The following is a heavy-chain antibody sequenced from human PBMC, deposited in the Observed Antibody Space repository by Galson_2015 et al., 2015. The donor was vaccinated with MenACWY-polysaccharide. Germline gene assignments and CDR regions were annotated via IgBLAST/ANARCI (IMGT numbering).Heavy chain of an antibody. V-gene: IGHV1-3*01. Sequence: SVKVSCKASGYTFTSYAMHWVRQAPGQRLEWMGWINAGNGNTKYSQKFQGRVTITRDTSASTAYMELSSLRSGDTAVYYCARRRPGIAVAGTGVGWFDPWGQGTLVAVSS. J-gene: IGHJ5*02. CDR2: INAGNGNT. CDR3: ARRRPGIAVAGTGVGWFDP. CDR1: GYTFTSYA. D-gene: IGHD6-19*01.